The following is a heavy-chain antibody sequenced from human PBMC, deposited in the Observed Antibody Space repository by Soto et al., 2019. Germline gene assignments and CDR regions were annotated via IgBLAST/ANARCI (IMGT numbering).Heavy chain of an antibody. CDR3: VRVAVPGIYGEDV. D-gene: IGHD2-2*01. CDR2: TIPIFGTA. V-gene: IGHV1-69*06. Sequence: SVKVSCQASGGTFGNYAISWVRQAPGQGLEWMGKTIPIFGTANYAQKFQGRITITADRSTSTAYMELSSLRSEDTALYYCVRVAVPGIYGEDVWGQGTTVTVSS. J-gene: IGHJ6*02. CDR1: GGTFGNYA.